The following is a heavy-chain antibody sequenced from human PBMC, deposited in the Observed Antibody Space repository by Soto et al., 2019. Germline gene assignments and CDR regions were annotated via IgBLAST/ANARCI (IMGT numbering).Heavy chain of an antibody. Sequence: QVQLVQSGAEVTKPGSSVKVSCKASGGTFSGYTISWVRQAPGQGLEWMGRILPILGIANDAQKFQGRVTITADKSTSTADMELSSLRSEDTAVYYCASGDSLTGYQPNPVDYWGQGTLVSVSS. V-gene: IGHV1-69*02. CDR2: ILPILGIA. D-gene: IGHD3-9*01. CDR3: ASGDSLTGYQPNPVDY. CDR1: GGTFSGYT. J-gene: IGHJ4*02.